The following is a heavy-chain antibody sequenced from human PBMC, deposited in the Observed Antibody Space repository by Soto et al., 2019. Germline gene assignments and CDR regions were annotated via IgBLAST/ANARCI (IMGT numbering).Heavy chain of an antibody. CDR2: IYYSGST. CDR1: GGSISSGGYY. J-gene: IGHJ6*02. V-gene: IGHV4-31*03. Sequence: QVQLQESGPGLVKPSQTLSLTCTVSGGSISSGGYYWSWIRQHPGKGLEWIGYIYYSGSTYYNPSLKSRVTISVDTSKNQFSLKLSSVTAADTAVYYCASQSRIAAQINYGMDVWGQGTTVTVSS. D-gene: IGHD6-6*01. CDR3: ASQSRIAAQINYGMDV.